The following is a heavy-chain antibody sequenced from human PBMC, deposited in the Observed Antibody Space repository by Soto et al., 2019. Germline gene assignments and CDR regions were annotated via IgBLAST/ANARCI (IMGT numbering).Heavy chain of an antibody. Sequence: QVHLGQSGAEVKKPGASVNVSCKASGYIFTNYAIHWGRQAPGQRVEWMGRINAGDVNTRYSQNFQDRVTITRDTSARTAYMQLSSLTSEDSTLYFCARGSVSSDSWGQGTLVTVSS. J-gene: IGHJ4*02. CDR3: ARGSVSSDS. CDR2: INAGDVNT. CDR1: GYIFTNYA. D-gene: IGHD3-10*01. V-gene: IGHV1-3*01.